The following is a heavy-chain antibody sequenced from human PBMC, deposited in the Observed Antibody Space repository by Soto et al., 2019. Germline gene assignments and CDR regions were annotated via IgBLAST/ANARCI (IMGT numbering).Heavy chain of an antibody. Sequence: QVQLQESGPGLVKPSETLSLTCTVSGGSISSYYWSWIRQPPGKGLEWIGYIYYSGSTNYNPSLKSRLTLSVDTPKHRHSLKRRTVPAADPTVYYCARFGSDGNYVLVIVRWGQGTLVTVS. D-gene: IGHD2-21*01. J-gene: IGHJ4*01. V-gene: IGHV4-59*08. CDR2: IYYSGST. CDR3: ARFGSDGNYVLVIVR. CDR1: GGSISSYY.